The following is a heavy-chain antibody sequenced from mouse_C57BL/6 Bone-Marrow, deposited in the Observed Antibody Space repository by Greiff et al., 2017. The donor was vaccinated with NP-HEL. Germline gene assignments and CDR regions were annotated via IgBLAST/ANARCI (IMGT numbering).Heavy chain of an antibody. CDR3: ARRRGPWFAY. J-gene: IGHJ3*01. CDR2: IYPRSGNT. CDR1: GYTFTSYG. Sequence: VHLVESGAELARPGASVKLSCKASGYTFTSYGISWVKQRTGQGLEWIGEIYPRSGNTYYNEKFKGKATLTADKSSSTAYMELRSLTSEDSAVYFCARRRGPWFAYWGQGTLVTVSA. V-gene: IGHV1-81*01.